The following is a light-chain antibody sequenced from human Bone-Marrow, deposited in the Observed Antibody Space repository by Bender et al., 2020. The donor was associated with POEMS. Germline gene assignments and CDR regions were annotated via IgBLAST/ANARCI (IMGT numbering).Light chain of an antibody. CDR1: ALSKQY. J-gene: IGLJ1*01. CDR3: QSSDSRGPYPYV. CDR2: KDT. V-gene: IGLV3-25*03. Sequence: SYELTQAPSVSVSPGQTAKITCSGDALSKQYVYWYQQKPGQAPILVIYKDTERPSGIPERFSGSSSGATVTLTISGVQAEDEADYFCQSSDSRGPYPYVFGTGTKVTVL.